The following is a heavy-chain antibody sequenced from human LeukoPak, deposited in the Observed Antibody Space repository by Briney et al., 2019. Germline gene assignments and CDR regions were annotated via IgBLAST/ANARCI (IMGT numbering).Heavy chain of an antibody. Sequence: SETLSLTCTVSGGSISSYYWSWIRQPPGKGLEWIGYIYYSGSTTYNPSLKSRLTMSVDTSKNQFSLKLSSMTAADTAIYYCARDSGTTGEVKFDPWGQGILVTVSS. J-gene: IGHJ5*02. CDR3: ARDSGTTGEVKFDP. CDR1: GGSISSYY. V-gene: IGHV4-59*12. CDR2: IYYSGST. D-gene: IGHD3-10*01.